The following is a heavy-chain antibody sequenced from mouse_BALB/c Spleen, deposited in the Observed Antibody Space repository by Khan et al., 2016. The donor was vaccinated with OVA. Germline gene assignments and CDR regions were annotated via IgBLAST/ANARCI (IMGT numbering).Heavy chain of an antibody. J-gene: IGHJ2*01. CDR3: ARWRISTPLFDD. CDR2: INTNTGEP. V-gene: IGHV9-3*02. CDR1: GYTFTNYG. D-gene: IGHD6-1*01. Sequence: QIQLVQSGPELKKPGETVKISCKASGYTFTNYGMNWVKQAPGKGLKWMGWINTNTGEPTYGEEFKGRFAFSMETHASTASLQIHNPKNKDTGTYFCARWRISTPLFDDWGQGTTLPVSS.